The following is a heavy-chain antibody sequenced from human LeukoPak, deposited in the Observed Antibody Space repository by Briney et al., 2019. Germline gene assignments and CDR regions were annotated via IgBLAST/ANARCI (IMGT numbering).Heavy chain of an antibody. D-gene: IGHD2-8*02. CDR1: GFTFSTYW. Sequence: PGGSLRLSCAASGFTFSTYWLHWVRQAPGKGLVWVSLISPDGSLINYADSVQGRFTISRDNAKNTLYLQMNSLRVEDTAVYYCARELVRRNGAFDLWGQGTMVTVSS. CDR2: ISPDGSLI. V-gene: IGHV3-74*01. CDR3: ARELVRRNGAFDL. J-gene: IGHJ3*01.